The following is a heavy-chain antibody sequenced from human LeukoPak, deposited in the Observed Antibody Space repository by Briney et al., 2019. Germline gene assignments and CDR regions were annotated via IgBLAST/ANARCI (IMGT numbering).Heavy chain of an antibody. V-gene: IGHV3-74*01. D-gene: IGHD3-16*01. CDR2: INNDGSKP. Sequence: GGSLRLSCAASGFTFSSYWMHWVRQAPGKGLVWVSRINNDGSKPIYADSVKGRFTISRDNAKNTLYLQMNSLRAEDTAVYYCTRDVWGPWWFDPWGQGTLVTVSS. CDR3: TRDVWGPWWFDP. J-gene: IGHJ5*02. CDR1: GFTFSSYW.